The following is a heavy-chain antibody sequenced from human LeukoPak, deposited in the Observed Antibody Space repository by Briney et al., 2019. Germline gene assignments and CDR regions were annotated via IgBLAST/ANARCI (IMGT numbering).Heavy chain of an antibody. J-gene: IGHJ4*02. V-gene: IGHV1-2*02. CDR1: GYTFTSYD. CDR2: INPNSGGT. Sequence: GASVKVSCKASGYTFTSYDINWVRQATGQGLEWMGWINPNSGGTNYAQKFQGRVTMTRDTSISTAYMELSRLRSDDTAVYYCARSYSSGWYFPVAGSNWGQGTLVTVSS. CDR3: ARSYSSGWYFPVAGSN. D-gene: IGHD6-19*01.